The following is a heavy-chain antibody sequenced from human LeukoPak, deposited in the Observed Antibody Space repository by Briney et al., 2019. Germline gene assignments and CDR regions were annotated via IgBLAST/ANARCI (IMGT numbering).Heavy chain of an antibody. D-gene: IGHD4-17*01. V-gene: IGHV3-20*04. CDR2: INWNGGST. J-gene: IGHJ4*02. Sequence: PGGSLRLSCAASGFTFSKYAMTWVRQAPGKGLEWVSGINWNGGSTGYADSVKGRFTISRDNAKNSLYLQMNSLRAEDTAVYYCARRLTDYGDYWVSFDYWGQGTLVTVSS. CDR1: GFTFSKYA. CDR3: ARRLTDYGDYWVSFDY.